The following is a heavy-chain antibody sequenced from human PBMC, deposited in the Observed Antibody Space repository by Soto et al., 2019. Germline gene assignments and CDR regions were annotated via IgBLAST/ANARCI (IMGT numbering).Heavy chain of an antibody. CDR3: ARVVVVAAYFDC. Sequence: QLQLQESGPGLVKPSETLSLTCTVSGGSISSSSYYWGWIRQPPGKGLEWIGSIYYSGSTYYNPSLKIRVTISVDTSKNQFCLKLSSVTAADAAVYYCARVVVVAAYFDCWGQGTLVTVSS. CDR1: GGSISSSSYY. V-gene: IGHV4-39*01. J-gene: IGHJ4*02. D-gene: IGHD2-15*01. CDR2: IYYSGST.